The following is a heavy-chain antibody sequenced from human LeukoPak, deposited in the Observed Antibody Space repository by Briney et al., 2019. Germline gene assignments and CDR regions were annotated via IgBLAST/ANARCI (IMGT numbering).Heavy chain of an antibody. D-gene: IGHD3-10*01. CDR2: INSGGSTI. Sequence: GGSLRLSCAASGFTFSSYEMNWVRQAPGKVLEWVSYINSGGSTIYYADSVKGRFTISRDSAKNSLYLQMNSLRAEDTAVYYCARDLSGDHYFDSWGQGTLVTVSS. V-gene: IGHV3-48*03. J-gene: IGHJ4*02. CDR3: ARDLSGDHYFDS. CDR1: GFTFSSYE.